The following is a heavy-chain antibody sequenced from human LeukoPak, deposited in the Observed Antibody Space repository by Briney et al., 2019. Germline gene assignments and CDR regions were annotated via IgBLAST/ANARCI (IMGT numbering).Heavy chain of an antibody. CDR2: MNAGNGNT. CDR1: GYIFTDYA. Sequence: VASVKVSCKASGYIFTDYAIHWLRQAPGQRPEWMGWMNAGNGNTKYSQKFQGRITLIRDTSAATAYMELSSLRSEDTAIYYCARGSKPGGLDSWGQGTLVTVSS. V-gene: IGHV1-3*01. CDR3: ARGSKPGGLDS. J-gene: IGHJ4*02. D-gene: IGHD3-16*01.